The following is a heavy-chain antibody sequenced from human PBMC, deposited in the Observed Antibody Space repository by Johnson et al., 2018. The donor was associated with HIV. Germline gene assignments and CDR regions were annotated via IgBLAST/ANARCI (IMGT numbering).Heavy chain of an antibody. CDR1: GFTFSSYD. J-gene: IGHJ3*02. V-gene: IGHV3-13*01. Sequence: VQLVESGGGLVQPGGSLRLSCAASGFTFSSYDMHWVRQATGKGLEWVSAIGTAGNTYYPGAVKGRFTISRENAKNSLYLQMNSLRAEDTAVYYCARGALQRGSWYGRDAFDIWGQGTMVTVSS. CDR2: IGTAGNT. CDR3: ARGALQRGSWYGRDAFDI. D-gene: IGHD6-13*01.